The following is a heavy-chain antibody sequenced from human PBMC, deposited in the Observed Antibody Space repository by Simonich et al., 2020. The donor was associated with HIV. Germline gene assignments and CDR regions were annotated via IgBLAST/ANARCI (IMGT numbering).Heavy chain of an antibody. CDR1: GGSFSGYY. Sequence: QVQLQQWGAGLLKPSETLSLTCAVYGGSFSGYYWSWIRQPPGKGLEWIGEINHSGSTNYNPSLKRRVTISVETSKNQFSLKLSSVTAADTAVYSCARGIPRNYYYFYYMDVWGKGTTVIVSS. D-gene: IGHD1-1*01. V-gene: IGHV4-34*01. CDR2: INHSGST. J-gene: IGHJ6*03. CDR3: ARGIPRNYYYFYYMDV.